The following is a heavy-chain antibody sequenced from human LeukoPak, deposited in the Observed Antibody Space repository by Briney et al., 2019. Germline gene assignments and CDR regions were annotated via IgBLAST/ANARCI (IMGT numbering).Heavy chain of an antibody. J-gene: IGHJ6*03. V-gene: IGHV4-34*01. CDR2: INHSGST. CDR3: ARTSTHCSSTSCRKIRYYYMDV. D-gene: IGHD2-2*01. Sequence: PSETLSLTCAVYGGSFSGYYWSWIRQPPGKGLEWIGEINHSGSTNYNPSLKSRVTISVDTSKNQFSLRLSSVTAADTAVYYCARTSTHCSSTSCRKIRYYYMDVWGKGTTVTVSS. CDR1: GGSFSGYY.